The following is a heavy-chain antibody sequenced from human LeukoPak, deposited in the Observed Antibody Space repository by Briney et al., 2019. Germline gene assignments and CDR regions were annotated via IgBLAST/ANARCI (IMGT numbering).Heavy chain of an antibody. Sequence: PSETLSLTCTVSGGSISSSSYYWGWIRQPPGKGLEWIGSIYYSGSTYYNPSLKSRVTISVDTSKNQFSLKLSSVTAADTAVYYCASGHYDILTGYFTPFDYWGQGTLVTVSS. V-gene: IGHV4-39*07. CDR2: IYYSGST. D-gene: IGHD3-9*01. J-gene: IGHJ4*02. CDR3: ASGHYDILTGYFTPFDY. CDR1: GGSISSSSYY.